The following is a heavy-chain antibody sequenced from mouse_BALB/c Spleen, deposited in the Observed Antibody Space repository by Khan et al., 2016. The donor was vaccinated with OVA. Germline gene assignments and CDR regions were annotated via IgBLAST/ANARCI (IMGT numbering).Heavy chain of an antibody. CDR3: ARSVTITTVVATYFDY. CDR2: ISYSGRT. V-gene: IGHV3-2*02. CDR1: GYSITSDYA. J-gene: IGHJ2*01. Sequence: EVQLQESGPGLVKPSQSLSLTCTVTGYSITSDYAWNWIRQFPGNKLEWMGYISYSGRTSYNPSLKSRISITRDTSKNQFFLQLNSVTTEDTATNYCARSVTITTVVATYFDYWGQGTTLTVSS. D-gene: IGHD1-1*01.